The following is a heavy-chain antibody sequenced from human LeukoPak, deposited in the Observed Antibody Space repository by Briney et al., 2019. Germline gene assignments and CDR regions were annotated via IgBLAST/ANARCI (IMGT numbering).Heavy chain of an antibody. CDR2: IRYDGSNK. CDR1: GFTFSSYG. Sequence: PGGSLRLSCAASGFTFSSYGMHWVRQAPGKGLEWVAFIRYDGSNKYYADSVKGRFTISRDNAKNSLYLQMNSLRAEDTAVYYCARDPGLSSGSSDAFDIWGQGTMVTVSS. J-gene: IGHJ3*02. V-gene: IGHV3-30*02. CDR3: ARDPGLSSGSSDAFDI. D-gene: IGHD3-10*01.